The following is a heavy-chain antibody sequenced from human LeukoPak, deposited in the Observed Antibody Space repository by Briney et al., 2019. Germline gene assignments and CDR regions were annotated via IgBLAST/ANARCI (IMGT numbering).Heavy chain of an antibody. D-gene: IGHD1-26*01. V-gene: IGHV1-69*13. CDR1: GGTFSSYA. CDR2: IIPIFGTA. CDR3: ARDRKWEPQQPDAFDI. Sequence: ASVKVSCMASGGTFSSYAISCVRQAPGQGLEWMGGIIPIFGTADYAQKFQGRVTITADESTSTAYMELSSLRSEDTAVHYCARDRKWEPQQPDAFDIWGQGTMVTVSS. J-gene: IGHJ3*02.